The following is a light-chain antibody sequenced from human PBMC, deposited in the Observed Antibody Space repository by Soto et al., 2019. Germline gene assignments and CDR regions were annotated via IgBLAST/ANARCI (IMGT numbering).Light chain of an antibody. CDR3: QQYNNWWT. J-gene: IGKJ1*01. V-gene: IGKV3-15*01. Sequence: EVLMTQSPATLSVSPGERATLSCRASQSVSTNLAWYRQKPGQAPRILIYGASSRATGTPDRFSGSGSGTEFTLTISSLQSEDFAVDYCQQYNNWWTFGPGTKVDIK. CDR1: QSVSTN. CDR2: GAS.